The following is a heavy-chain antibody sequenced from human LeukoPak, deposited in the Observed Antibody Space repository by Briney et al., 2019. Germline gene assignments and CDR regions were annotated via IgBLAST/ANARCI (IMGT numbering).Heavy chain of an antibody. J-gene: IGHJ4*02. Sequence: GGSLRLSCAASGFTFSSYCMHWVRQAPGKGLEWVAFIRNDGSNKYYEDSVKGRFTITRDNSKNTLYLQMNSLRAEDTAVYYCAKWGGGDYRDYWGQGTLVTVSS. CDR2: IRNDGSNK. D-gene: IGHD4-11*01. CDR3: AKWGGGDYRDY. V-gene: IGHV3-30*02. CDR1: GFTFSSYC.